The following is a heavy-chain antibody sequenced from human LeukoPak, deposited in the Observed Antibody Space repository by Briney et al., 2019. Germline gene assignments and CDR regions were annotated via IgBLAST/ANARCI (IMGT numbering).Heavy chain of an antibody. V-gene: IGHV4-59*08. CDR3: ARRGGHGGSFDY. J-gene: IGHJ4*02. Sequence: PPETLSLTCTVSGGSISSYYWSWIRQPPGKGLEWIGYIYNSGSTNYNPSLKSRVTISVDTSKNQFSLKLSSVTAADTAVYYCARRGGHGGSFDYWGQGTLVTVSS. D-gene: IGHD4-23*01. CDR1: GGSISSYY. CDR2: IYNSGST.